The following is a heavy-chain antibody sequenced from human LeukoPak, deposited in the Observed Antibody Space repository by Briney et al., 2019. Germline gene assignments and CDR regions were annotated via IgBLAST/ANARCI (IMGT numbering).Heavy chain of an antibody. V-gene: IGHV3-7*01. Sequence: GGSLRLSCAASGFTFDDYGMSWVRQAPGKGLEWVANINQDGSEKYYVDSVKGRFTISRDNAKNSLFLQMNNLRAEDTAVYYCARDGVDIAMGTADYWGQGTLVTVSS. CDR3: ARDGVDIAMGTADY. J-gene: IGHJ4*02. D-gene: IGHD5-18*01. CDR2: INQDGSEK. CDR1: GFTFDDYG.